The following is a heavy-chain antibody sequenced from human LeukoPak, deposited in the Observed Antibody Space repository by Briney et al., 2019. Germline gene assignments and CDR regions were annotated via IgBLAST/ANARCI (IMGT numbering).Heavy chain of an antibody. D-gene: IGHD4-17*01. CDR3: ARLPTGFPNWFDP. CDR2: THSNGNT. J-gene: IGHJ5*02. Sequence: SETLSLTCTVSGGSITSSGHCWGWIRQPPGKGLEWIGNTHSNGNTYYNPSLKSRVTISEDTSKNQFSLNLSSVTVADAAVYYCARLPTGFPNWFDPWGQGTLVTVSS. CDR1: GGSITSSGHC. V-gene: IGHV4-39*01.